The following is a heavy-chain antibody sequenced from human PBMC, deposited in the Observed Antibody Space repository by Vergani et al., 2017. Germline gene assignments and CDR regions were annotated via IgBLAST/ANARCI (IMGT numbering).Heavy chain of an antibody. Sequence: QVQLQASGPGRVKPSQTLSLTCTMSGGSISAGYYFWSWIRQPAGKGLEWLGHISASGNASHSPSLKTRVSMSVDTSKHQFSLTVTSVTAADKAIYFCARRSGGYYSGGKVHPLRTAFDVWGHGTVVTVSS. CDR1: GGSISAGYYF. CDR3: ARRSGGYYSGGKVHPLRTAFDV. CDR2: ISASGNA. V-gene: IGHV4-61*02. J-gene: IGHJ3*01. D-gene: IGHD2-15*01.